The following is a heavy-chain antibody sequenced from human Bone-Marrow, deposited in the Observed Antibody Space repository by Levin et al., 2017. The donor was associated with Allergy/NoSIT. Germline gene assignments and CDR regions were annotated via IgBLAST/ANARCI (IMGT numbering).Heavy chain of an antibody. CDR3: TTDITDGGFCSGSLCQSEAF. D-gene: IGHD3-22*01. CDR1: GFTFSRVW. J-gene: IGHJ4*02. Sequence: SGGSLRLSCAASGFTFSRVWMTWVRQAPGQGLEWVGRIKTENEGATTDYAASVKDRFTISRDDSKDALYLQMNSLKTEDTAVYYCTTDITDGGFCSGSLCQSEAFWGQGTLVAVSS. CDR2: IKTENEGATT. V-gene: IGHV3-15*01.